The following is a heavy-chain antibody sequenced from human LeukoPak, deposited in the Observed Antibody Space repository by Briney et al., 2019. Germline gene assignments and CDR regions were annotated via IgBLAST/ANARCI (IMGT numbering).Heavy chain of an antibody. Sequence: SVKVSFKASGYTFTSYGISWVRPAPGQGLEWMGGLIPIFGTANYAQKFQGRVTITTDESTSTAYMELSSLRSEDTAVYYFARGRKREGYYYYYMDVWGEGTTVTVSS. J-gene: IGHJ6*03. CDR2: LIPIFGTA. D-gene: IGHD1-26*01. V-gene: IGHV1-69*05. CDR3: ARGRKREGYYYYYMDV. CDR1: GYTFTSYG.